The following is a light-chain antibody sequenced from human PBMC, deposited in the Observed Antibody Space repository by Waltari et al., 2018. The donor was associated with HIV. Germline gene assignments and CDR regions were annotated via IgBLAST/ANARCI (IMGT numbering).Light chain of an antibody. CDR3: SSYKDANDVV. CDR1: SSDVGGFDY. V-gene: IGLV2-8*01. Sequence: QSALTQPPSASGSPGQSVTISCAGTSSDVGGFDYVSWYHQQPPKAPKLIRYEVNTRPAGVPDRLFGSKSGNTASLTVSGLQPEDEGDYYCSSYKDANDVVFGGGTKLTVL. J-gene: IGLJ2*01. CDR2: EVN.